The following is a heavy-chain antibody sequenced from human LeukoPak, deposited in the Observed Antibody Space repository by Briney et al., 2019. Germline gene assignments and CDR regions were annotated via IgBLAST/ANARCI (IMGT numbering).Heavy chain of an antibody. CDR3: ARSAGSGSYYPHIFDY. Sequence: TSETLSLTCTVSGGAISSYYWSWIRQPPGNGLEWIGYIYYSGSTNYNPSLKSRVTISVDTSKNQFSLELSSVTAADTAVYYCARSAGSGSYYPHIFDYWGQGTLVPVSS. J-gene: IGHJ4*02. CDR2: IYYSGST. CDR1: GGAISSYY. D-gene: IGHD3-10*01. V-gene: IGHV4-59*08.